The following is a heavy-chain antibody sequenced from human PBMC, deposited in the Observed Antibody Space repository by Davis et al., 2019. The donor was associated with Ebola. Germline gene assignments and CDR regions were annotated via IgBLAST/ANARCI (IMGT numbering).Heavy chain of an antibody. V-gene: IGHV3-33*06. Sequence: GESLKISCAASGFTFSSYGMHWVRQAPGKGLEWVAVIWYDGSNKYYADSVKGRFTISRDNSKNTLYLQMNSLRAEDTAVYYCAKMEMTTVTTFDYWGQGTLVTVSS. CDR2: IWYDGSNK. CDR1: GFTFSSYG. CDR3: AKMEMTTVTTFDY. J-gene: IGHJ4*02. D-gene: IGHD4-17*01.